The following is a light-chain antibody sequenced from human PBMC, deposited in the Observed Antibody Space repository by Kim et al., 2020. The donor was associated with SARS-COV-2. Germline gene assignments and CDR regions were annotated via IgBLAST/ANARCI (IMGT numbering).Light chain of an antibody. CDR3: LQDFSYPRT. J-gene: IGKJ1*01. Sequence: SASVGDSVTITCRARQGIRIDLGWYQQKPGTPPTLLIYAASRLHTGVPSRFRGSGSGTDFTLTISSLQPDDFATYFCLQDFSYPRTFGQGTKVEI. CDR1: QGIRID. CDR2: AAS. V-gene: IGKV1-6*01.